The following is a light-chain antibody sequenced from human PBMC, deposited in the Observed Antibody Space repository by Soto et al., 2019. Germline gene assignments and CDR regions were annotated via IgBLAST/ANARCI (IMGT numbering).Light chain of an antibody. J-gene: IGLJ1*01. Sequence: QLVLTQPPSVSGAPGQRVTISCTGSSSNIGAGYDVHWYQQLPGTAPKLLIYGNSNRPSGVPDRFSGSKSGTSASLAITGLQAEDEADYYCQSYDSRLSGSVFGTGTKLTFL. V-gene: IGLV1-40*01. CDR1: SSNIGAGYD. CDR2: GNS. CDR3: QSYDSRLSGSV.